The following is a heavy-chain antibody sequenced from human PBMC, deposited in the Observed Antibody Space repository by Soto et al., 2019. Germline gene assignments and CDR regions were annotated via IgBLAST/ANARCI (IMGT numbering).Heavy chain of an antibody. CDR2: IDPSDSYT. V-gene: IGHV5-10-1*01. CDR1: GYSFTSYW. D-gene: IGHD5-12*01. CDR3: ASDSDRSGYGYRRDV. J-gene: IGHJ6*02. Sequence: GESLKISCKGSGYSFTSYWISWVRQMPGKGPEWMGRIDPSDSYTNYSPSFQGHVTISADKSISTAYLQWSSLKASDTAMYYCASDSDRSGYGYRRDVWGQGTTVTVSS.